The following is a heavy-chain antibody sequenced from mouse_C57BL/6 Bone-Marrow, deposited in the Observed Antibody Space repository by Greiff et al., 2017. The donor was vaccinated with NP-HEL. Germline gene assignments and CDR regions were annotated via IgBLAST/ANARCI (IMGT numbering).Heavy chain of an antibody. V-gene: IGHV1-15*01. D-gene: IGHD1-3*01. CDR3: TRMKCSDMDY. CDR2: IDPETGGT. Sequence: VQLQQSGAELVRPGASVTLSCKASGYTFTDYEMHWVKQTPVHGLEWIGAIDPETGGTAYNQKFKGKAILTADKSSSTAYMELRSLTSADSAVYYCTRMKCSDMDYWGQGTSVTVSS. J-gene: IGHJ4*01. CDR1: GYTFTDYE.